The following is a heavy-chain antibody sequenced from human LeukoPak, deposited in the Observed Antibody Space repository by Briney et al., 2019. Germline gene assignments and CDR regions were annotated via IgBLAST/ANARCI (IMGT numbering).Heavy chain of an antibody. CDR1: GFTFSSYW. V-gene: IGHV3-7*01. CDR3: ARDWDDYYYYYMDV. D-gene: IGHD1-26*01. CDR2: IKQDGSEK. J-gene: IGHJ6*03. Sequence: PGGSLRLSCAASGFTFSSYWMSWVRQAPGKGLEWVANIKQDGSEKYYVDSVKGRFTISRDNAKNSLYLQMNSLRAEDTAVYYCARDWDDYYYYYMDVWGTEPPVTVSS.